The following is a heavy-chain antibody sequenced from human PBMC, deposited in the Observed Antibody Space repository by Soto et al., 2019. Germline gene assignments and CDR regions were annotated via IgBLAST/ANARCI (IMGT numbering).Heavy chain of an antibody. CDR2: VSNDGIRK. D-gene: IGHD2-15*01. CDR3: ARWVGGSMYDHRGKYDS. V-gene: IGHV3-30*03. J-gene: IGHJ5*01. Sequence: QVQLVESGGGVVQPGRSLRLTCAASGFIFSGSGMHWVRQAPGKGLEWVAFVSNDGIRKYYGDSVKGRFTISRDNAENTLYLQMNSLLAEDTAVYYCARWVGGSMYDHRGKYDSWGQGTLVTVSS. CDR1: GFIFSGSG.